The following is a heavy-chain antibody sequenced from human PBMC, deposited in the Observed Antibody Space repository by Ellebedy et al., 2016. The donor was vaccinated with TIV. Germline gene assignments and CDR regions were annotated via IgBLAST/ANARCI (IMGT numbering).Heavy chain of an antibody. CDR3: ASSGDDYGMDV. V-gene: IGHV1-18*01. J-gene: IGHJ6*02. CDR1: GYTFTSYG. D-gene: IGHD5-12*01. CDR2: ISAYNGNT. Sequence: ASVKVSXKASGYTFTSYGISWVRQAPGQGLEWMGWISAYNGNTNYAQKLQGRVTMTTDTSTSTAYMELRSLRPDDTAVYYCASSGDDYGMDVWGQGTTVTVSS.